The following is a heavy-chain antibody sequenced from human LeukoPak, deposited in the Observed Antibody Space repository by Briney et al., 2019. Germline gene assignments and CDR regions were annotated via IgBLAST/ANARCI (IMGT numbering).Heavy chain of an antibody. CDR2: IKSDGSST. CDR3: ARDRANAAGEYYFDY. D-gene: IGHD3-10*01. J-gene: IGHJ4*02. V-gene: IGHV3-74*01. CDR1: GFTFSSYW. Sequence: PGGSLRLSCAASGFTFSSYWMHWVRHAPGKGLVWVSHIKSDGSSTNYADSVKGRFTISRDNAKNMVYLQMNSLRVEDTALYYCARDRANAAGEYYFDYWGQGTLVTVSS.